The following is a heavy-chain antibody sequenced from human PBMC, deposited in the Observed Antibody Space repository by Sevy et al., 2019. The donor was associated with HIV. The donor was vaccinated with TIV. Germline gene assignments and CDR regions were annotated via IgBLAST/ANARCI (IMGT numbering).Heavy chain of an antibody. J-gene: IGHJ4*02. D-gene: IGHD2-15*01. V-gene: IGHV1-18*01. Sequence: ASVKVSCQASGYTFTSYRIYWVRQAPGQGLEWMGWISPFNGDTNYAQKLQGRVTMITDTSTNTAYMEMRSLRSDEAAVNYCARAYCSGGSCYSLAYWGQGTLVTVSS. CDR2: ISPFNGDT. CDR3: ARAYCSGGSCYSLAY. CDR1: GYTFTSYR.